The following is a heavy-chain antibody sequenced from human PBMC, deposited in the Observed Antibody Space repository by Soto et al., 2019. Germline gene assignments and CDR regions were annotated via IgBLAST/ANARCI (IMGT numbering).Heavy chain of an antibody. D-gene: IGHD1-26*01. Sequence: PGGSLRLSCAASGFTFSSYSMNWVRQAPGKGLEWVAYIRSNSSNIYYADSVKGRFTISRDNSKNTLYLQMNSLRAEDTAVYYCAKGGVGATRDHFQHWGQGTLVTVSS. V-gene: IGHV3-48*01. J-gene: IGHJ1*01. CDR1: GFTFSSYS. CDR2: IRSNSSNI. CDR3: AKGGVGATRDHFQH.